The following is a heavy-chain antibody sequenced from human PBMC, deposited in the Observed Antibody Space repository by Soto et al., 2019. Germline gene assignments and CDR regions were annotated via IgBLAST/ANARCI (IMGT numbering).Heavy chain of an antibody. CDR2: INAGNGNT. J-gene: IGHJ3*02. Sequence: ASVTVSCTASGYTFTSYAMHWVRQAPGQRLEWMGWINAGNGNTKYSQKFQGRVTITRDTSASTAYMELSSLRSEDTAVYYCASVLRYFDWLSIDAFDIWGQGTMVTVSS. D-gene: IGHD3-9*01. V-gene: IGHV1-3*01. CDR3: ASVLRYFDWLSIDAFDI. CDR1: GYTFTSYA.